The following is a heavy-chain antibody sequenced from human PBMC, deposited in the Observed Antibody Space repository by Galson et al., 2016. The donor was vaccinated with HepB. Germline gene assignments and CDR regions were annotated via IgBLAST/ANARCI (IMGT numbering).Heavy chain of an antibody. CDR2: VSGSGVST. Sequence: SLRLSCAASGFTFSSYAMSWVRQAPGKGLEWVSTVSGSGVSTYYADSVKGRFTISRDNSKKTMDLQMRSLRAEDTAIYYCVRGFLSNSFDYWGQGVLVTVAS. D-gene: IGHD2/OR15-2a*01. CDR1: GFTFSSYA. CDR3: VRGFLSNSFDY. V-gene: IGHV3-23*01. J-gene: IGHJ4*02.